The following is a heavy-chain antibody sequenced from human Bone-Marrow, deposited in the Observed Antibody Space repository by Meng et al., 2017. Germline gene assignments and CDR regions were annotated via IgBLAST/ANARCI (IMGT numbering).Heavy chain of an antibody. CDR1: GFTFSSYA. CDR3: ARSPIDKYDLSALTLDY. Sequence: GGSLRLSCAASGFTFSSYAMSWVRQAPGKGLEWVSAISGSGGSTYYADSVKGRFTISRDNSKNTVFLQINSLRVEDTALYYCARSPIDKYDLSALTLDYWGQGTLVTVSS. D-gene: IGHD3-16*01. V-gene: IGHV3-23*01. CDR2: ISGSGGST. J-gene: IGHJ4*02.